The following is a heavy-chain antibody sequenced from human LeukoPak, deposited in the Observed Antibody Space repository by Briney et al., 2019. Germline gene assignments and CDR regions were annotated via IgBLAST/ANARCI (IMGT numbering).Heavy chain of an antibody. V-gene: IGHV3-48*03. CDR2: ISSSGSTI. J-gene: IGHJ6*02. CDR1: GFTFSSYE. CDR3: ARLLYCGMDV. Sequence: GGSLRLSCAASGFTFSSYEMNWVRQAPGKGLEWVSYISSSGSTIYYADSVKGRFTISRDNAKNSLYLQMNSLRAEDTAVYYCARLLYCGMDVWGQGTTVTVSS.